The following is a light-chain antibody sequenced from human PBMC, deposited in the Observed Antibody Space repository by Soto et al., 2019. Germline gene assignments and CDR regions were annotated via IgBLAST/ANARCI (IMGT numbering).Light chain of an antibody. V-gene: IGLV2-23*03. J-gene: IGLJ2*01. CDR3: FSYAGSSTFG. CDR1: SSDVGSYNL. Sequence: QSVLTQPASVSGSPGQSITISCTGTSSDVGSYNLVSWYQQHPDKAPKLMIYEGSKRPSGVSNRFSGFKSGNTAFLTISVLQAEDEADYYCFSYAGSSTFGFGGGTKLTVL. CDR2: EGS.